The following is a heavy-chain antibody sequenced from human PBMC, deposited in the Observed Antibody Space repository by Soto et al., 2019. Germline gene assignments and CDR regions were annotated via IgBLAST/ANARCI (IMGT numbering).Heavy chain of an antibody. CDR3: ARGYSNYPPYYYYYYYMDV. D-gene: IGHD4-4*01. CDR2: IIPIFETT. V-gene: IGHV1-69*13. J-gene: IGHJ6*03. Sequence: SVKGSCKASGGTFSSFPISWVRQAPGQGLEWMGGIIPIFETTNYAQKFQGRVTITADESTSTAYMELSSLRSEDTAVYYCARGYSNYPPYYYYYYYMDVWGKGATVSVSS. CDR1: GGTFSSFP.